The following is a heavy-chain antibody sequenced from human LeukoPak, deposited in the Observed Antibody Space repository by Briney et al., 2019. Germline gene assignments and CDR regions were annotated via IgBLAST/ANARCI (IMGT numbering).Heavy chain of an antibody. V-gene: IGHV3-7*01. CDR2: IKQDGSEK. Sequence: GGSLRLSCAASGFTFSSYEIHWVRQAPGKGLEWVANIKQDGSEKYYVDSVKGRFTISRDNAKNSLYLQMNSLRAEDTAVYYCARCHTTGLGRYYFDYWGQGTLVTVSS. CDR1: GFTFSSYE. D-gene: IGHD1-1*01. J-gene: IGHJ4*02. CDR3: ARCHTTGLGRYYFDY.